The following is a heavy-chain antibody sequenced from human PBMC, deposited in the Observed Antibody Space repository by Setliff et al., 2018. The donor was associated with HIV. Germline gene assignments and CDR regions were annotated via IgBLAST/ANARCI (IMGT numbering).Heavy chain of an antibody. D-gene: IGHD4-17*01. CDR1: GFTFSSYG. CDR2: IWYDGSNK. Sequence: PGGSLRLSCAASGFTFSSYGMHWVRQAPGKGLEWVAVIWYDGSNKYYADSVKGRFTISRDNSKNTLYLQMNSLRAEDTAVYYCARGRINYGDYYYWGQGTLVTVSS. V-gene: IGHV3-33*01. J-gene: IGHJ4*02. CDR3: ARGRINYGDYYY.